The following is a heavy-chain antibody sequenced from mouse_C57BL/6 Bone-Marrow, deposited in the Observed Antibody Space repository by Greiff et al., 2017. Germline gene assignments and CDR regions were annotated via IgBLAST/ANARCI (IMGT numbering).Heavy chain of an antibody. Sequence: EVNVVESGGGLVKPGGSLKLSCAASGFTFSSYTMSWVRQTPEKRLEWVATISGGGGNTYYPDSVKGRFTISRDNAKNTLYLQMSSLRSEDTALYYCARPSYGYDGFAYWGQGTLVTVSA. J-gene: IGHJ3*01. CDR2: ISGGGGNT. CDR1: GFTFSSYT. CDR3: ARPSYGYDGFAY. D-gene: IGHD2-2*01. V-gene: IGHV5-9*01.